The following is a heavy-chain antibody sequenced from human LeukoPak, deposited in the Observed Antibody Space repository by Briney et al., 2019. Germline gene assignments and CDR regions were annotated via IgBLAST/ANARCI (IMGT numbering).Heavy chain of an antibody. J-gene: IGHJ3*02. D-gene: IGHD1-26*01. CDR1: GFTFSSYA. Sequence: GRSLRLSCAASGFTFSSYAMHWVRQAPGKGLEWVAVVWYDGNNKYYADSVKGRFTISRDNSKNTLYLQMNSLRAEDTAVYYCARDFQDSMGKWEPEKDALDIWGQGTMVTVSS. CDR2: VWYDGNNK. V-gene: IGHV3-33*08. CDR3: ARDFQDSMGKWEPEKDALDI.